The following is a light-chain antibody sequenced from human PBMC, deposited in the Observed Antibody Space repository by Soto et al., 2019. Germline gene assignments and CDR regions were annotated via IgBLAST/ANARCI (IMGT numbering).Light chain of an antibody. CDR2: GVN. CDR1: SSDVGGYNY. J-gene: IGLJ1*01. CDR3: SSYTSISTYV. V-gene: IGLV2-14*03. Sequence: QSVLTQPASVSGSPGQSITISCTGTSSDVGGYNYVSWYQQHPGKAPKLMIYGVNNRPSGVSNRFSGSKSGNTASLTISGVQTEDDADYYCSSYTSISTYVFGTGTKVTVL.